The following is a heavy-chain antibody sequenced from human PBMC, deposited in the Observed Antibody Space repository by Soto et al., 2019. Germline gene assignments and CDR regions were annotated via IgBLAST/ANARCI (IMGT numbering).Heavy chain of an antibody. J-gene: IGHJ6*02. CDR1: GDSVSSNSAA. V-gene: IGHV6-1*01. Sequence: SQTLSLTCAISGDSVSSNSAAWNWIRQSPSRGLEWLGRTYYRSKWYNDYAVSVKGRITINPDTSKNQFSPQLNSVTPEDTAVYYCARVRWNFAPYYYYGMDVWGQGTTVTVSS. D-gene: IGHD1-7*01. CDR3: ARVRWNFAPYYYYGMDV. CDR2: TYYRSKWYN.